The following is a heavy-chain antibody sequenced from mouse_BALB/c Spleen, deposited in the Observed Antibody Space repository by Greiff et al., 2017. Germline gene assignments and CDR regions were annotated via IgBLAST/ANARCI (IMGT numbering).Heavy chain of an antibody. CDR3: ARLYGSSSDWYFAV. CDR2: ISSGGSYT. Sequence: EVQLVESGGDLVKPGGSLKLSCAASGFTFSSYGMSWVRQTPDKRLEWVATISSGGSYTYYPDSVKGRFTISRDNAKNTLYLQMSSLKSEDTAMYYCARLYGSSSDWYFAVWGAGTTVTVSS. J-gene: IGHJ1*01. V-gene: IGHV5-6*01. D-gene: IGHD1-1*01. CDR1: GFTFSSYG.